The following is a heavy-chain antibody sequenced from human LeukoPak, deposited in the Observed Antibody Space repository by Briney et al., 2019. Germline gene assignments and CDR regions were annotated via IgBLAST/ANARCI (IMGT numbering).Heavy chain of an antibody. D-gene: IGHD2-15*01. J-gene: IGHJ4*02. Sequence: SVKVSCKASGGTFSSYAISWVRQAPGQGLEWMGRIIPILGIANYAQKFQGRVTITADKSTSTAYMELSSLRSEDTAVYYCARDCSGGSCYSVLYFDYWGQGTLVTASS. CDR3: ARDCSGGSCYSVLYFDY. V-gene: IGHV1-69*04. CDR2: IIPILGIA. CDR1: GGTFSSYA.